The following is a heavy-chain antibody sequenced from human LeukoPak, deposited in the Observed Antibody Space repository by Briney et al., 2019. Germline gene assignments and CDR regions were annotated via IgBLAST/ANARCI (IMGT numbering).Heavy chain of an antibody. Sequence: GGSLRLSCAASGFTFTDYYMSWIRQAPGKGLEWVSYISGDGTTVHYPDSVKGRFTVSRDNAKNSLSVQMNSLRAEDTAIYYCAREDFYYSSGYWGQGTLVTVSS. CDR2: ISGDGTTV. D-gene: IGHD3-10*01. V-gene: IGHV3-11*04. CDR3: AREDFYYSSGY. CDR1: GFTFTDYY. J-gene: IGHJ4*02.